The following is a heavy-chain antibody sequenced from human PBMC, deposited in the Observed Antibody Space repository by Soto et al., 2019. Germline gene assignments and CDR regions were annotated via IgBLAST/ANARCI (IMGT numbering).Heavy chain of an antibody. J-gene: IGHJ4*02. CDR3: ASSYGSGYRAFDY. V-gene: IGHV1-69*02. CDR1: GGTFSSYT. D-gene: IGHD3-10*01. CDR2: IIPILGIA. Sequence: GASVKVSCKASGGTFSSYTISWVRQAPGQGLEWMGRIIPILGIANYAQKFQGRVTMTADKSTSTAYMELSSLRSEDTAIYYCASSYGSGYRAFDYWGQGALVTVSS.